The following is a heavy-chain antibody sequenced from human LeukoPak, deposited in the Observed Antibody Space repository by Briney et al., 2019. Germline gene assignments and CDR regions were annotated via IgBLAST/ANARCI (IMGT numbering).Heavy chain of an antibody. J-gene: IGHJ4*02. D-gene: IGHD2-15*01. CDR1: GGSISSYY. V-gene: IGHV4-59*01. CDR2: IYYSGDT. CDR3: ARLLAGCSGSKCRAHFDY. Sequence: SETLSLTCTVSGGSISSYYWSWIRQPPGKGLEWIGYIYYSGDTNYNPSLKSRVTMSVDTSKNQFSVNLSSVTAADTAVYYCARLLAGCSGSKCRAHFDYWGQGTLVTVSS.